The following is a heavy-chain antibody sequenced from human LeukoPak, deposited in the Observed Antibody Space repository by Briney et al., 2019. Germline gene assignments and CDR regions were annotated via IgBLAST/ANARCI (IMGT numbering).Heavy chain of an antibody. CDR3: ARDQGGSYYWDFDY. CDR1: GFTFSSYW. D-gene: IGHD1-26*01. J-gene: IGHJ4*02. CDR2: IKQDGSEK. Sequence: GSLRLSCAASGFTFSSYWMSWVRQAPGKGLEWVANIKQDGSEKYYVDSVKGRFTISRDNAKNSLYLQMNSLRAEDTAVYYCARDQGGSYYWDFDYWGQGTLVTVSS. V-gene: IGHV3-7*01.